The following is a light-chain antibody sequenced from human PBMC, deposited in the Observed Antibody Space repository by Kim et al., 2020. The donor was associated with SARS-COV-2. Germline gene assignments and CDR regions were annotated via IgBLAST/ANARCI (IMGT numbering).Light chain of an antibody. CDR3: QQYNNYSWT. CDR1: QSINNW. J-gene: IGKJ1*01. V-gene: IGKV1-5*03. Sequence: DIQMTQSPSTLSASVGDRVTITCRASQSINNWLAWYQQKPGKAPKLLIYKASSLESGVPSRFSGSGSGTEFTLTISSLQPDDFATYYCQQYNNYSWTFGQGTKVDLK. CDR2: KAS.